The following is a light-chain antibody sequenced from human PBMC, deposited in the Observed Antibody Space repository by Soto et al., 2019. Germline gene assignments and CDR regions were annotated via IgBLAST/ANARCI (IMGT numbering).Light chain of an antibody. CDR2: DVT. Sequence: QSALTQPDSVSGSPGQSVTISCAGTSNDIGGYNSVSWYQRHPGKAPKLIIYDVTKRPSGVPDRFSGSKSGDTASLTISGLQSEDEAEYYCCSYAGTHTFVIFGAGTKLTVL. J-gene: IGLJ2*01. CDR3: CSYAGTHTFVI. V-gene: IGLV2-11*01. CDR1: SNDIGGYNS.